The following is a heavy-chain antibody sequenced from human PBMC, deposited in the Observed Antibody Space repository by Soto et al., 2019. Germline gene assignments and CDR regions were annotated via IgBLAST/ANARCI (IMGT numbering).Heavy chain of an antibody. CDR2: INHSGST. CDR1: GGSFSGYY. J-gene: IGHJ4*02. CDR3: ARGFGVWAY. Sequence: PSETLSLTCAVYGGSFSGYYWSWIRQPPGKGLEWIGEINHSGSTNYNPSLKSRVTISVDTSKNQFSLKLSSGTAADTAVYYCARGFGVWAYWGQGTLVTVSS. D-gene: IGHD2-8*01. V-gene: IGHV4-34*01.